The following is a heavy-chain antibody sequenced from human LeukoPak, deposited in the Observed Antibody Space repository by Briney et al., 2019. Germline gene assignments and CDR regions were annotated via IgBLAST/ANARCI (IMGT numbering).Heavy chain of an antibody. CDR3: AKVSADNRHAIGFFFDS. Sequence: PGRSLRLSCAASGFTFSSYGMHWVRQAPGKGLEWVALISYEGSNKYYADSVKGRFTISRDNSKNTLYLEVNSLRAEDTAVYYCAKVSADNRHAIGFFFDSWGQGTLVTVSS. D-gene: IGHD1-1*01. J-gene: IGHJ4*02. CDR2: ISYEGSNK. CDR1: GFTFSSYG. V-gene: IGHV3-30*19.